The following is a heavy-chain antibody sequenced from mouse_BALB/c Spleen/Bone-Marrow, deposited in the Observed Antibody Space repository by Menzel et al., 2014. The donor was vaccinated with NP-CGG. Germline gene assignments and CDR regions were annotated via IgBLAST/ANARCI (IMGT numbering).Heavy chain of an antibody. Sequence: DVMLVESGGGLVQPGGSLRLSCALSGFTFTDYYMSWVHQPPGKALEWLGFIRNKAKGYTTEYSASVEGRFTISRDNSQSILYLQMNTLRAEDSATYYCARDINYDIYWYFDVWGAGTTVTVSS. CDR1: GFTFTDYY. V-gene: IGHV7-3*02. CDR2: IRNKAKGYTT. J-gene: IGHJ1*01. CDR3: ARDINYDIYWYFDV. D-gene: IGHD2-4*01.